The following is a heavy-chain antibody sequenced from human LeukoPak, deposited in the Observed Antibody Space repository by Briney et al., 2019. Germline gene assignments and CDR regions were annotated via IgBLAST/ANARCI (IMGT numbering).Heavy chain of an antibody. J-gene: IGHJ4*02. CDR1: GFTFDDYG. D-gene: IGHD3-22*01. CDR2: IYSGGST. Sequence: GGSLRLSCAASGFTFDDYGMSWVRQAPGKGLEWVSVIYSGGSTYYADSVKGRFTISRDNSKNTLYLQMNSLRAEDTAVYYCAGTLYDSSGYPDAVDYWGQGTLVTVSS. V-gene: IGHV3-53*01. CDR3: AGTLYDSSGYPDAVDY.